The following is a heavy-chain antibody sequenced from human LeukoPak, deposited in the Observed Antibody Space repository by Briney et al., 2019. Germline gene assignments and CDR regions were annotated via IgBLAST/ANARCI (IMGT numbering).Heavy chain of an antibody. Sequence: GGSLRLSCAAPGFTFSSYWMSWVRQAPGKGLEWVANIKQDGSEKYYVDSVKGRFTISRDNAKNTLYLQMNSLRAEDTAVYYCARVSSVPLYYYDNSGYYGFDYWGQGTLVTVSS. CDR1: GFTFSSYW. D-gene: IGHD3-22*01. J-gene: IGHJ4*02. V-gene: IGHV3-7*01. CDR3: ARVSSVPLYYYDNSGYYGFDY. CDR2: IKQDGSEK.